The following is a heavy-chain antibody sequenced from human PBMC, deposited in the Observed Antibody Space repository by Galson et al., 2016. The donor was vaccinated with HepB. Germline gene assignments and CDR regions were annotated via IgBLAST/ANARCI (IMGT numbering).Heavy chain of an antibody. D-gene: IGHD3-22*01. J-gene: IGHJ4*02. Sequence: KVPCKASGYTFTGYYMHWVRQAPGQGLEWMGWINPNSGGTNYAQKFQGRVSMTRDTSISTAYMELSRLRSDDTATYYCAPYYYDRSGYYFRTQGYFDYWGQGTLVTVSS. CDR2: INPNSGGT. CDR3: APYYYDRSGYYFRTQGYFDY. V-gene: IGHV1-2*02. CDR1: GYTFTGYY.